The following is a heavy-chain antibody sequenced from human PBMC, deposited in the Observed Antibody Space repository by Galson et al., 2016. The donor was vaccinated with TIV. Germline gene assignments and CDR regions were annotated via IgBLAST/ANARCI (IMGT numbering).Heavy chain of an antibody. V-gene: IGHV3-15*01. CDR2: VRTKFDGGAT. Sequence: SLRLSCAVSGFTFSYAWMTWVRQAPGKGLEWVGRVRTKFDGGATDYAAVVQGRFTILRDDSKNMLYLQMKSLTTDDTGVYYCTTDNVVLGEDLYKGMELWGQETTV. D-gene: IGHD2-8*02. CDR1: GFTFSYAW. J-gene: IGHJ6*02. CDR3: TTDNVVLGEDLYKGMEL.